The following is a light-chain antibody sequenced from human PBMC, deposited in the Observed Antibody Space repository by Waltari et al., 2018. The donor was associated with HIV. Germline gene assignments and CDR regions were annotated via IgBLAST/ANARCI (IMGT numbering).Light chain of an antibody. CDR3: ETWDSNTHKVV. J-gene: IGLJ2*01. Sequence: QPVLTQSSSASASLESSVKLTCTLSSGHRSYLIAWHQKPPGKAPRYLMKLEGSGSYNKGSGIPDRFSGSSSGADRYLTISNLQSEDEADYYCETWDSNTHKVVFGGGTKLTVL. CDR2: LEGSGSY. CDR1: SGHRSYL. V-gene: IGLV4-60*03.